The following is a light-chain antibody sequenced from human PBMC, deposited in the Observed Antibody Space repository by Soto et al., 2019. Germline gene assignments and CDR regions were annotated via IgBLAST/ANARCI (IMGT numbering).Light chain of an antibody. V-gene: IGKV1-27*01. CDR1: QAIRNN. J-gene: IGKJ4*01. CDR2: AAS. Sequence: DIQMTQSPSSLSASAGDRVTITCRASQAIRNNLAWYQQRPGEVPKLLIYAASTLHSGVPSRFSGSGSGTGFTLTISSLQPEDAATYYCQQYHTWPITFGGGDQGGDQ. CDR3: QQYHTWPIT.